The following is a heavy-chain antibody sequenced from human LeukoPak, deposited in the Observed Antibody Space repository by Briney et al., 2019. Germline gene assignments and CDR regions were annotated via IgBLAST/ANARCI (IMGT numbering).Heavy chain of an antibody. CDR1: GFTFSSYA. J-gene: IGHJ4*02. CDR3: ARGQSIPMIVVVIREYYFEY. D-gene: IGHD3-22*01. V-gene: IGHV4-34*01. Sequence: GALILSCAASGFTFSSYAMRWVRQPPGKVLEWIGAINHSGSTNYDPSLKSRVNRSVDTSKHQFSLKLSSVPAADTAVYYCARGQSIPMIVVVIREYYFEYWGQGNLVPVSS. CDR2: INHSGST.